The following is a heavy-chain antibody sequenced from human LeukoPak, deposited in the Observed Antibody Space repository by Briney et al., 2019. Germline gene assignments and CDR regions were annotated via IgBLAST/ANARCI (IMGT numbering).Heavy chain of an antibody. CDR1: GGSISSYY. D-gene: IGHD3-10*01. J-gene: IGHJ4*02. CDR2: IYYSGST. V-gene: IGHV4-59*01. CDR3: ARGDYYGSGSYYNAFYYFDY. Sequence: SETLSLTCTVSGGSISSYYWSWIRQPPGKGLEWIGYIYYSGSTNYNPSLKSRVTISVDTSKNQFSLKLSSVTAADTAVYYCARGDYYGSGSYYNAFYYFDYWGQGTLVTVSP.